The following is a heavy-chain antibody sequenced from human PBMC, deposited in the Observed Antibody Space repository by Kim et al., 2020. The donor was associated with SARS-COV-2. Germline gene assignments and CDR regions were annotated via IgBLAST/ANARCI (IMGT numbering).Heavy chain of an antibody. D-gene: IGHD6-13*01. Sequence: ASVKVSCKASGYTFTSYAMHWVRQAPGQRLEWMGWINAGNGNTKYSQKFQGRVTITRDTSASKAYMELSSLRSEDTAVYYCARSYTSSSWYRGGGYYYYGMDVWGQGTTVTVSS. CDR1: GYTFTSYA. J-gene: IGHJ6*02. CDR2: INAGNGNT. V-gene: IGHV1-3*01. CDR3: ARSYTSSSWYRGGGYYYYGMDV.